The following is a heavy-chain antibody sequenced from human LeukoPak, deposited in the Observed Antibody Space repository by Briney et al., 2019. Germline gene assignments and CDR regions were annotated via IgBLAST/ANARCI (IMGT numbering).Heavy chain of an antibody. CDR2: ISGST. CDR3: AKAARSSGWYKGFDY. Sequence: PGGSLRLSCAAAGFTFSSYAVSWVRQAPGKGLEWVSAISGSTYYADSAKGRFTISRDNSKNTLYLQMNSLRAEDKAVYYCAKAARSSGWYKGFDYWGQGPLVTVSS. D-gene: IGHD6-19*01. CDR1: GFTFSSYA. J-gene: IGHJ4*02. V-gene: IGHV3-23*01.